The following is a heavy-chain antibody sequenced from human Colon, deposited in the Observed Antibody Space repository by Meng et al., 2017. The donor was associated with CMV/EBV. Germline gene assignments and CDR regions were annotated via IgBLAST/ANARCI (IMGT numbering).Heavy chain of an antibody. CDR2: IWIRELSHSVTT. Sequence: SIKKIYWWGWVRQSPGKGLEWIGEIWIRELSHSVTTKYSPSLKSRITISADETKNEFSLKLTSVTAADTGVYFCARSPGYWSLDYWGRGILVTVSS. D-gene: IGHD2-8*02. CDR3: ARSPGYWSLDY. CDR1: SIKKIYW. V-gene: IGHV4-4*01. J-gene: IGHJ4*02.